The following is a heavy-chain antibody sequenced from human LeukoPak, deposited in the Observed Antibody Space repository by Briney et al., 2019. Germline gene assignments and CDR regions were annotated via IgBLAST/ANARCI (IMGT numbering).Heavy chain of an antibody. CDR1: GYTFTSYY. Sequence: VASVKVSCKASGYTFTSYYMHWVRQAPGQGLEWMGIINPSGGSTSYAQKFQGRVTMTRNTSISTAYMELSSLRSEDTAVYYCARGVEMLAGAFGYWGQGTLVTVSS. J-gene: IGHJ4*02. D-gene: IGHD5-24*01. CDR2: INPSGGST. V-gene: IGHV1-46*01. CDR3: ARGVEMLAGAFGY.